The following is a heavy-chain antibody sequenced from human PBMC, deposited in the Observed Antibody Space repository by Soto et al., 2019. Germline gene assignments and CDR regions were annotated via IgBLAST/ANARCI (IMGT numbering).Heavy chain of an antibody. J-gene: IGHJ4*02. CDR3: AKGLMITFGGVIATPFDY. Sequence: QSVGSLRLSCAASGFTFSSYAMSWVRQAPGKGLEWVSAISGSGGSTYYADSVKGRFTISRDNSKNTLYLQMNSLRAEDTAVYYCAKGLMITFGGVIATPFDYWGQGTLVTVSS. V-gene: IGHV3-23*01. CDR1: GFTFSSYA. CDR2: ISGSGGST. D-gene: IGHD3-16*02.